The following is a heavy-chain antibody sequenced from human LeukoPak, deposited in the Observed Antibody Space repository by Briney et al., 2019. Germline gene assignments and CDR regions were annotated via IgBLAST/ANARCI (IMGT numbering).Heavy chain of an antibody. Sequence: GASVKVSCKASGYTFTSYYMHWVRQAPGQGLEWMGIINPRGGSTSYAQKFQGRVTMTRDTSTSTVYMELSSLRSEDTAVYYCARLQYPGDTAMALAYCGGDCYSGDYWGQGTLVTVSS. D-gene: IGHD2-21*02. CDR1: GYTFTSYY. V-gene: IGHV1-46*01. CDR2: INPRGGST. J-gene: IGHJ4*02. CDR3: ARLQYPGDTAMALAYCGGDCYSGDY.